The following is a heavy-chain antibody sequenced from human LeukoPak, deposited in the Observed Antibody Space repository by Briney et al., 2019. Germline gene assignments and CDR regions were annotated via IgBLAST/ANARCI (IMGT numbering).Heavy chain of an antibody. Sequence: GGSLRLSCAASGFTFSSYGMSWVRQAPGKGLEWVSAISGSGGSTYYADSVKGRFTISRDNSKNTLYLQMNSLKAEGTAVYYCAKRWRADRYDILTGSLYYFDYWGQGTLVTVSS. CDR2: ISGSGGST. CDR1: GFTFSSYG. J-gene: IGHJ4*02. CDR3: AKRWRADRYDILTGSLYYFDY. V-gene: IGHV3-23*01. D-gene: IGHD3-9*01.